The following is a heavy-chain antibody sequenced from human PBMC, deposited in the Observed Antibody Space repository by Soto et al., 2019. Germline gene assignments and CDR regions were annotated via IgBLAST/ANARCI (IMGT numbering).Heavy chain of an antibody. CDR1: GFTFSSYG. D-gene: IGHD2-15*01. CDR2: ISGGGGTI. CDR3: ARRQTYCSGGSCYSASQYYFDY. J-gene: IGHJ4*02. Sequence: VASLRLSYSPSGFTFSSYGMNRVRKAPGKCLVLISYISGGGGTIFYADSVKGRFTISRDNAKNSLYLHMNSLRDEDAAVYYCARRQTYCSGGSCYSASQYYFDYWGQGT. V-gene: IGHV3-48*02.